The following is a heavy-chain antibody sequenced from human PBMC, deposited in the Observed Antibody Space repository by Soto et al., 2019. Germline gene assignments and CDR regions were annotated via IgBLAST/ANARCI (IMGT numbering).Heavy chain of an antibody. Sequence: GGSLRLSCAASGFTFYDYAMHWVRQAPGKGLEWVSLISWDGTRSYYADSVKGRFIISRDNSKESLSLLMTSLGTEDSGLYYCAKDVCSGATPACWTRLDSSGPGPQVTLS. D-gene: IGHD2-15*01. CDR1: GFTFYDYA. CDR3: AKDVCSGATPACWTRLDS. CDR2: ISWDGTRS. J-gene: IGHJ5*01. V-gene: IGHV3-43D*04.